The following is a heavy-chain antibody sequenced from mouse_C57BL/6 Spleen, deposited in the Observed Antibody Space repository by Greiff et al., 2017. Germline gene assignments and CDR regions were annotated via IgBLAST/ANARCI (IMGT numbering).Heavy chain of an antibody. CDR2: ISSGSSTI. V-gene: IGHV5-17*01. CDR1: GFTFSDYG. J-gene: IGHJ4*01. Sequence: EVQRVESGGCLVKPGGSLKLSCAASGFTFSDYGMHWVRQAPEKGLEWVAYISSGSSTIYYADTVKGRFTISRDNAKNTLFLQMTSLRSEDTAMYYCARELYAMDYWGQGTSVTVSS. CDR3: ARELYAMDY.